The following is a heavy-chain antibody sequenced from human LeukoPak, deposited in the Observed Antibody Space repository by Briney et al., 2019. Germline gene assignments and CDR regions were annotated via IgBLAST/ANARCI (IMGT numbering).Heavy chain of an antibody. V-gene: IGHV4-39*01. J-gene: IGHJ3*02. CDR3: ARYCTGGSCSSSRGAFDI. CDR1: GDSISSSTYY. CDR2: IYYSGST. Sequence: SETLSLTCTVSGDSISSSTYYWGWIRQPPGKGLEWIGSIYYSGSTYYNPSLKSRVTISVDTSEKQFSLRLSSVTAADTAVYYCARYCTGGSCSSSRGAFDIWGQGTMVTVSS. D-gene: IGHD2-15*01.